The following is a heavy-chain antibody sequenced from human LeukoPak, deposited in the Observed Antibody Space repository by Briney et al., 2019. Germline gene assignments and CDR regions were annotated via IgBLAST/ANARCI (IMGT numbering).Heavy chain of an antibody. J-gene: IGHJ4*02. CDR2: ISGSSNYI. CDR1: GFTLSTYF. V-gene: IGHV3-21*01. CDR3: ARRASTERGHSYGLDY. D-gene: IGHD5-18*01. Sequence: GGSLRLSCAASGFTLSTYFMNWVRQAPGKGLEWLSSISGSSNYIYYADSLKGRFTISRDNAKSSLYLQMNSLRAEDTAAYYCARRASTERGHSYGLDYWGQGTLVTVSS.